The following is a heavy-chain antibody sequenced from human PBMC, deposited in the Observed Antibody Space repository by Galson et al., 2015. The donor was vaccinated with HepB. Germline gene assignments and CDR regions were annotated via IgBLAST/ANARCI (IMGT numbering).Heavy chain of an antibody. CDR3: ARGLVVVVAATSYYYYGMDV. J-gene: IGHJ6*02. V-gene: IGHV1-8*01. CDR1: GYTFTSYD. CDR2: MNPNSGNT. D-gene: IGHD2-15*01. Sequence: SVKVSCKASGYTFTSYDINWVRQATGQGLERMGWMNPNSGNTGYAQKFQGRVTMTRNTSISTAYMELSSLRSEDTAVYYCARGLVVVVAATSYYYYGMDVWGQGTTVTVSS.